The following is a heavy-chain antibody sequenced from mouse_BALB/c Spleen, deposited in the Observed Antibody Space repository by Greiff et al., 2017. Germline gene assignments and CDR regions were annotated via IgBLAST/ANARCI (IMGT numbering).Heavy chain of an antibody. CDR2: ISSGGST. Sequence: EVKVVESGGGLVKPGGSLKLSCAASGFTFSSYAMSWVRQTPEKRLEWVASISSGGSTYYPDSVKGRFTISRDNARNILYLQMSSLRSEDTAMYYCARGEGRGAWFAYWGQGTLVTVSA. CDR1: GFTFSSYA. V-gene: IGHV5-6-5*01. CDR3: ARGEGRGAWFAY. D-gene: IGHD3-3*01. J-gene: IGHJ3*01.